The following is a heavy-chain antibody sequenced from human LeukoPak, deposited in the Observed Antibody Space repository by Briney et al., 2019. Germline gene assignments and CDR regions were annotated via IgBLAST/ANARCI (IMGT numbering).Heavy chain of an antibody. D-gene: IGHD5-18*01. CDR2: IYYSGST. CDR3: ARNHTHEGYGNYFDH. Sequence: SETLSLTCTVSGDSISSSISYWGWIRQPPGKWLEWIGSIYYSGSTHYNPSLKSRVFISVDTSKNQFSLKLSSVTAADTAVYYCARNHTHEGYGNYFDHWGQGNVNTVSS. CDR1: GDSISSSISY. J-gene: IGHJ4*02. V-gene: IGHV4-39*01.